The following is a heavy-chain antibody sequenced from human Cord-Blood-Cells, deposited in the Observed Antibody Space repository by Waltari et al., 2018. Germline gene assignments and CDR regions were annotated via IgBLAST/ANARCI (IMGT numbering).Heavy chain of an antibody. D-gene: IGHD3-16*01. Sequence: QVQLVQSGAEVKKPGASVKVSCKASGYTFTSYAMHWVRQAPGQRLEWMGWINAGNGNTKYSQKFQGRVTITGDTSASTAYMELSSLRSEDTAVYYCARIRGANYFDYWGQGTLVTVSS. CDR2: INAGNGNT. CDR3: ARIRGANYFDY. CDR1: GYTFTSYA. V-gene: IGHV1-3*01. J-gene: IGHJ4*02.